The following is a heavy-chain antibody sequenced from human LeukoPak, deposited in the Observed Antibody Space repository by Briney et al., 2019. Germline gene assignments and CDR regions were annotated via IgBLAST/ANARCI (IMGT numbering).Heavy chain of an antibody. CDR2: MHPTGIT. D-gene: IGHD2-2*01. V-gene: IGHV4-38-2*02. CDR1: GYSISAGFH. CDR3: ARRGYQPPHYYVDV. J-gene: IGHJ6*03. Sequence: SETLSLTCTVSGYSISAGFHWGWIRQSPGKGLEWLVSMHPTGITYYNPSLKSRVTISLDTSKNQFSLNLISVTAADTAVYYCARRGYQPPHYYVDVWGKGTTVTVSS.